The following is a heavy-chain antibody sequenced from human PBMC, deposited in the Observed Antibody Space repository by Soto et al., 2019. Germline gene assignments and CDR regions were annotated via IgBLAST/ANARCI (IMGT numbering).Heavy chain of an antibody. V-gene: IGHV3-48*01. CDR1: GFTFSSYS. Sequence: GGSLRLSCAASGFTFSSYSMNWVRQAPGKGLEWVSYISSSSSTIYYADSVKGRFTISRDNAKNSLYLQMNSLRAEDTAVYYCARGRITPHYYWGQGTLVTVSS. D-gene: IGHD1-20*01. CDR3: ARGRITPHYY. CDR2: ISSSSSTI. J-gene: IGHJ4*02.